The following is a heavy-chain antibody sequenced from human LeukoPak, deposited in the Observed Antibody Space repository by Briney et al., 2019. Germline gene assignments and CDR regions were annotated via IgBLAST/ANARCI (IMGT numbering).Heavy chain of an antibody. J-gene: IGHJ4*02. V-gene: IGHV3-48*04. CDR3: AKDLVTGSLDY. CDR1: GFSFSTYG. CDR2: ISSSGSTI. D-gene: IGHD3-10*01. Sequence: GGSLRLSCAASGFSFSTYGFHWVRQAPGKGLEWVSYISSSGSTIYYADSVKGRFTISRDNAKNSLYLQMTSLRAEDTAVYYCAKDLVTGSLDYWGQGTLVTVSS.